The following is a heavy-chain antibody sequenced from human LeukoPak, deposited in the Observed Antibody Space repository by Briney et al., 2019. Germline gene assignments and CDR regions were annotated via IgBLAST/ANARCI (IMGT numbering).Heavy chain of an antibody. CDR1: GGTFSSYA. D-gene: IGHD5-18*01. CDR2: IIPIFGIA. J-gene: IGHJ4*02. V-gene: IGHV1-69*04. CDR3: ARSGYSYGPRPYYFDY. Sequence: ASVKVSCKASGGTFSSYAISWVRQAPGQGLEWMGRIIPIFGIANYAQKFQGGVTITADKSTSTAYMELSSLRSEDTAVCYCARSGYSYGPRPYYFDYWGQGTLVTVSS.